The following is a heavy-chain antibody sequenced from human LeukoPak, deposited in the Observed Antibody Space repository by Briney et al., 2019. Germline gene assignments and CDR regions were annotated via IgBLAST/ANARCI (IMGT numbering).Heavy chain of an antibody. CDR1: GGTFSSYA. Sequence: SVKVSCKASGGTFSSYAISWVRQAPGQGLEWMGGIIPIFGTANYAQKFQGRVTITADESTSTAYMELSSLRSEDTAVYYCARGGGYCSGGSCYYFDYWGQGTLVTVSS. D-gene: IGHD2-15*01. V-gene: IGHV1-69*13. CDR3: ARGGGYCSGGSCYYFDY. CDR2: IIPIFGTA. J-gene: IGHJ4*02.